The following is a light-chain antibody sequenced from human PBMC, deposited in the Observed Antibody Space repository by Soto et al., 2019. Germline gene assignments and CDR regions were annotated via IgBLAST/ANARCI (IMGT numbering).Light chain of an antibody. Sequence: QSALTQPASVSGSPGQSITISCTGTSSDVGSYNLVSWYQQHPGKAPKLMIYEGSKRPLGVSNRFSGSKSGNTASLTISGLQAEDEADYYCCSYAGSSTPNWVFGGGTKVTVL. CDR1: SSDVGSYNL. J-gene: IGLJ3*02. V-gene: IGLV2-23*01. CDR3: CSYAGSSTPNWV. CDR2: EGS.